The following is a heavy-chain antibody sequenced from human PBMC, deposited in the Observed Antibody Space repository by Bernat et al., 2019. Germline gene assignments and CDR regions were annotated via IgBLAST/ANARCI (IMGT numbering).Heavy chain of an antibody. Sequence: EVQLVESGGGLVQPGGSLRLSCAASGFTFSTNAMTWVRQAPGKGLEWVSGISGSGRTTNYADSVKGRFTISRDNSKNTLYLQMNSLRAEDTAVYSCAKGHSSDLVDAWDIWGQGTMVTVSS. CDR2: ISGSGRTT. J-gene: IGHJ3*02. V-gene: IGHV3-23*04. CDR3: AKGHSSDLVDAWDI. CDR1: GFTFSTNA. D-gene: IGHD3-22*01.